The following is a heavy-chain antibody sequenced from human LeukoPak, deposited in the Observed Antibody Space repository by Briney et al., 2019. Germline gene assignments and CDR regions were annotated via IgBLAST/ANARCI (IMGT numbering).Heavy chain of an antibody. J-gene: IGHJ3*02. D-gene: IGHD1-26*01. CDR1: GYTFTSYG. Sequence: EASVKVSCKASGYTFTSYGISWVRQAPGQGLEWMGWISAYNGNTNYAQKLQGRVTMTTDTSTSTAYMELRSLRSDDTAVYYCARFLLEGATSDAFDIWGQGTMVTVSS. CDR3: ARFLLEGATSDAFDI. V-gene: IGHV1-18*01. CDR2: ISAYNGNT.